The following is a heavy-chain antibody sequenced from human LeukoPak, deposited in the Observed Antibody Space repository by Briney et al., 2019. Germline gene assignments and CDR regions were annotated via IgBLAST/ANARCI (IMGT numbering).Heavy chain of an antibody. D-gene: IGHD1-26*01. CDR1: GFTFSSYG. CDR2: IRYDGSNK. V-gene: IGHV3-30*02. CDR3: AKTMIKMGATTQRLDY. J-gene: IGHJ4*02. Sequence: GGSLRLSCAASGFTFSSYGMHWVRQAPGKGLEWVAFIRYDGSNKYYADSVKGRFTISRDNSKNTLYLQMNSLGAEDTAVYYCAKTMIKMGATTQRLDYWGQGTLVTVSS.